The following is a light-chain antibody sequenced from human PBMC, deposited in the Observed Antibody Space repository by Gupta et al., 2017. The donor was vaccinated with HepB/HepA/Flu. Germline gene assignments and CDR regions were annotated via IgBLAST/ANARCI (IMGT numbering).Light chain of an antibody. CDR3: QQYDTLPMT. V-gene: IGKV1-33*01. J-gene: IGKJ5*01. CDR1: QDISNY. CDR2: DAS. Sequence: DIQMTQSPSSLSASVGDRVTVTCQASQDISNYLNWYQQKPGKAPKLLIYDASNLETGVPSRFSGSGSGTDFIFTISSLQPEDFATYYCQQYDTLPMTFGQGTRLDIK.